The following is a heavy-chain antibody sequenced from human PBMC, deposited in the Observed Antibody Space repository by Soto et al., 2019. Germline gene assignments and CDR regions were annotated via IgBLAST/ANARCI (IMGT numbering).Heavy chain of an antibody. CDR3: ARSPSYYGIDV. J-gene: IGHJ6*02. V-gene: IGHV3-30*04. CDR2: ISYEGSNQ. Sequence: GGSLRLSCAASGFTLRSYAMHWVRQAPGKGLEWVAVISYEGSNQYYADSVKGRFTLTGDNSKKTVDLQMNSLRADDTAVYYCARSPSYYGIDVWGQGTTVTVSS. CDR1: GFTLRSYA.